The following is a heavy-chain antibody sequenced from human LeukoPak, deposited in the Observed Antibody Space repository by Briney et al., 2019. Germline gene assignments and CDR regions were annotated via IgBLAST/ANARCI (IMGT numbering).Heavy chain of an antibody. V-gene: IGHV3-30*02. CDR3: ARDLTDYGRSSRYYYYMDV. J-gene: IGHJ6*03. D-gene: IGHD4-23*01. Sequence: PGRSLRLSCAASGFTFSSYGMRCARQAPGKWLEWVAFIRDDGRTKYYADSVKGRFTISRDSSKNTLNRQMNSPRAEHTAVYQCARDLTDYGRSSRYYYYMDVWGKGPRVSVSS. CDR2: IRDDGRTK. CDR1: GFTFSSYG.